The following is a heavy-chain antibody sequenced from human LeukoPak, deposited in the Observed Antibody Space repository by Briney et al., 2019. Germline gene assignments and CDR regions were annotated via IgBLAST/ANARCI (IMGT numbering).Heavy chain of an antibody. V-gene: IGHV4-34*01. CDR2: INHSGST. CDR3: ARAGMRRITIFGVVIKNNWFDP. J-gene: IGHJ5*02. D-gene: IGHD3-3*01. Sequence: SETLSLTCAVYGGSFSGYYWSWIRQPPGKGLEWIGEINHSGSTNYNPSLKSRVTISVDTFKNQFSLKLSSVTAADTAVYYCARAGMRRITIFGVVIKNNWFDPWGQGTLVTVSS. CDR1: GGSFSGYY.